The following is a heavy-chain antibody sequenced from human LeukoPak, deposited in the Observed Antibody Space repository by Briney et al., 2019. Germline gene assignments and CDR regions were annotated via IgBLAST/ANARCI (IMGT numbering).Heavy chain of an antibody. V-gene: IGHV4-39*07. Sequence: SETRSLTCTVSGVSISGTSYYWAWVRQPPGKGLQWIGHIYQSGSTFYNPSLTTRFSISVDTSKNQFSLKLSSVTAADTAVYYCARDYGGYSYGDLDYWGQGTLVTVSS. CDR2: IYQSGST. CDR1: GVSISGTSYY. CDR3: ARDYGGYSYGDLDY. D-gene: IGHD5-18*01. J-gene: IGHJ4*02.